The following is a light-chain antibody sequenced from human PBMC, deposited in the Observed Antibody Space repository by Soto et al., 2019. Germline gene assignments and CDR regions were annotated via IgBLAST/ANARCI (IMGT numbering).Light chain of an antibody. CDR1: QSVRND. V-gene: IGKV1-39*01. Sequence: LQTHQSPSCLSATPADRVTITCRASQSVRNDLVWYQQKPGKAPKRLMYGASSLQSGVPARFSGSGSGTDFTLTISSLQPEDFAAYYCQQTYTTPRTFGQGTKVDIK. J-gene: IGKJ1*01. CDR2: GAS. CDR3: QQTYTTPRT.